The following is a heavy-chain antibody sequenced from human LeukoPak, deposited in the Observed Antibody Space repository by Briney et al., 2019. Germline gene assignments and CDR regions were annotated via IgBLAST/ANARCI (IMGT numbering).Heavy chain of an antibody. CDR3: ASGIGVGDSFDI. CDR2: IYSDARNT. Sequence: PGGSLRLSCAASGFTFSSYWMYWVRQAPGKGLVWVSRIYSDARNTNYADSVQGRFTISRDNAKNTLYLQMNSLRVEDTAVYYCASGIGVGDSFDIWGQGTMVTVSS. V-gene: IGHV3-74*01. D-gene: IGHD3-3*01. J-gene: IGHJ3*02. CDR1: GFTFSSYW.